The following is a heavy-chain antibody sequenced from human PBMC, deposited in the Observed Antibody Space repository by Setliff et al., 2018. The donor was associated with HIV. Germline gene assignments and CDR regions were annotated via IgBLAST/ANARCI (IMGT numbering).Heavy chain of an antibody. CDR1: GFTFSSYE. CDR2: ISSSGSTR. D-gene: IGHD3-22*01. J-gene: IGHJ1*01. CDR3: VRDLVYYYDNSGSFYVAEYFQH. Sequence: PGGSLRLSCAASGFTFSSYEMNWVRQAPGKGLEWVSYISSSGSTRYYAVSVKGRFTISRDNAKNSLYLQMNSLRAEDTAVYYCVRDLVYYYDNSGSFYVAEYFQHWGQGTLVTVSS. V-gene: IGHV3-48*03.